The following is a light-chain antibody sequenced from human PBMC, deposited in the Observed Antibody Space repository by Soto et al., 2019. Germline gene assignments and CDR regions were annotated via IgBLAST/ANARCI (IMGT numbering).Light chain of an antibody. CDR2: YDS. CDR1: NIGSKS. Sequence: ELTQPPSVSVAPGKTARITCGGNNIGSKSVHWYQQKPGQAPVLVIYYDSDRPSGIPERFSGSNSGNTATLTISRVEAGDEADYYCQVWDSSSDHRGVFGGGTKVTVL. CDR3: QVWDSSSDHRGV. V-gene: IGLV3-21*04. J-gene: IGLJ2*01.